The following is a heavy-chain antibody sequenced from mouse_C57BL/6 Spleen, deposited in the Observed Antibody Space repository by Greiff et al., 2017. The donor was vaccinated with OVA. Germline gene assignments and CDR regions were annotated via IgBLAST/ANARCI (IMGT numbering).Heavy chain of an antibody. V-gene: IGHV5-17*01. J-gene: IGHJ4*01. Sequence: EVTLVESGGGLVKPGGSLKLSCAASGFTFSDYGMHWVRQAPEKGLEWVAYISSGSSTIYYADTVKGRFTISRDNAKNTLFLQMTSLRSEDTAMYYCARGYYGSREGMDYWGQGTSVTVSS. D-gene: IGHD1-1*01. CDR3: ARGYYGSREGMDY. CDR1: GFTFSDYG. CDR2: ISSGSSTI.